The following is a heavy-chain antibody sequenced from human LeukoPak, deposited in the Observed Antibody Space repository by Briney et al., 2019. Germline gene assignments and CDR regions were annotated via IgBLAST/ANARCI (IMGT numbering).Heavy chain of an antibody. Sequence: ASVKVSCKASGGTFSSYTISWVRQAPGQGLEWMGIINPSGGSTSYAQKFQGRVTMTRDTSTSTVYMELSSLRSEDTAVYYCARGLAAAGTWAYYYYYMDVWGKGTTVTISS. CDR1: GGTFSSYT. CDR2: INPSGGST. CDR3: ARGLAAAGTWAYYYYYMDV. D-gene: IGHD6-13*01. V-gene: IGHV1-46*01. J-gene: IGHJ6*03.